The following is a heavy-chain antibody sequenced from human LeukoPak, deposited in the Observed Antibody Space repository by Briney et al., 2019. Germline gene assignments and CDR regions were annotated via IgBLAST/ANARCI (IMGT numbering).Heavy chain of an antibody. D-gene: IGHD3-10*01. CDR1: GFTFSSYW. CDR2: INDDGSST. Sequence: GGSLRLSCAASGFTFSSYWMHWVRQAPGKGLVWVSRINDDGSSTSYADSVKGRFTISRDNAKNTLYLQMNSLRAEDTAVYYCASGRARGYYYYGMDVWGQGTTVTISS. V-gene: IGHV3-74*01. J-gene: IGHJ6*02. CDR3: ASGRARGYYYYGMDV.